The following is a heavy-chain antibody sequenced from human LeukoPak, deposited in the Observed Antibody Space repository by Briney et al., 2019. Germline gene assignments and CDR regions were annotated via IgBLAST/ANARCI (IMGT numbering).Heavy chain of an antibody. V-gene: IGHV4-38-2*01. CDR1: GYSISSGYY. Sequence: PSETLSLTCAVSGYSISSGYYWGWIRQPPGKGLEWIWSIYHSGSTYYNPSLKSRVTISVDTSKNQFSLKLSSVTAADTAVYYCARLVSGWYPGQYNEGEYFDYWGQGTLVTVSS. J-gene: IGHJ4*02. D-gene: IGHD6-19*01. CDR3: ARLVSGWYPGQYNEGEYFDY. CDR2: IYHSGST.